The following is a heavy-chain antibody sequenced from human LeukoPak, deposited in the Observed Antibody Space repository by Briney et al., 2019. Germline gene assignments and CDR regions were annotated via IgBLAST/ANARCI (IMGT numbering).Heavy chain of an antibody. CDR2: INPSGGST. D-gene: IGHD6-19*01. V-gene: IGHV1-46*01. CDR3: ARVRGSGWFYYYMDV. Sequence: RASVKVSCKASGYTFTSYYMHWVRQAPGQGLEWMGIINPSGGSTSYAQKFQGRVTMTRDMSTSTVYMELSSLRSEDTAVYYCARVRGSGWFYYYMDVWGKGTTVTISS. J-gene: IGHJ6*03. CDR1: GYTFTSYY.